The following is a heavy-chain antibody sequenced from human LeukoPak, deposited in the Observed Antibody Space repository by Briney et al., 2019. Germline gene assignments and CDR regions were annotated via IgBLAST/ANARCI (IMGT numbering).Heavy chain of an antibody. Sequence: GASVKISCMASGYTFTSYGISWVRQAPGQGLEWMGWISAYNGNTNYAQKLQGRVTMTTDTSTSTAYMELRSLRSDDTAVYYCARVAVAAAGNWFDPWGQGTLVTVSS. J-gene: IGHJ5*02. CDR1: GYTFTSYG. CDR3: ARVAVAAAGNWFDP. CDR2: ISAYNGNT. D-gene: IGHD6-13*01. V-gene: IGHV1-18*04.